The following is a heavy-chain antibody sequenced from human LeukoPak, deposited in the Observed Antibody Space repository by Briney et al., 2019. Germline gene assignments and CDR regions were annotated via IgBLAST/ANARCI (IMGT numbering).Heavy chain of an antibody. CDR1: GGSISSGGYY. Sequence: PSETLSLTCTVSGGSISSGGYYWSWIRQHPGKGLEWIGYIYYSGSTYYNPSLKSRVTISVDTSKNQFSLKLSSVTAADTAVYYCARQRIVGAIERWGQGTLVTVSS. CDR3: ARQRIVGAIER. J-gene: IGHJ4*02. D-gene: IGHD1-26*01. CDR2: IYYSGST. V-gene: IGHV4-31*03.